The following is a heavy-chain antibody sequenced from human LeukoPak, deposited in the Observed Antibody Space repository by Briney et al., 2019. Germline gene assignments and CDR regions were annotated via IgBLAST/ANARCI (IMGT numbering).Heavy chain of an antibody. V-gene: IGHV4-34*01. D-gene: IGHD2-15*01. CDR2: INHSGST. CDR1: GGSFSGYY. CDR3: ARVRSGIFDY. J-gene: IGHJ4*02. Sequence: ETLSLTCAVYGGSFSGYYWSWIRQPPGKGLEWIGEINHSGSTNYNPSLKSRVTISVDTSKNQFSLKLSSVTAADTAVYYCARVRSGIFDYWGQGTLVTVSS.